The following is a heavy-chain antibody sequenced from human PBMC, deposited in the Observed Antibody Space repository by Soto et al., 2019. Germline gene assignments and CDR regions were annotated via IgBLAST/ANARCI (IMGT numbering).Heavy chain of an antibody. CDR2: IYHSGST. J-gene: IGHJ5*02. CDR3: ARRNYDILTGYVQGNWFDP. CDR1: SGSISSSNW. D-gene: IGHD3-9*01. Sequence: SETLSLTCAVSSGSISSSNWWSWVRQPPGKGLEWIGEIYHSGSTNYNPSLKSRVTISVDKSKNQFSLKLSSVTAADTAVYYCARRNYDILTGYVQGNWFDPWGQGTLVTVSS. V-gene: IGHV4-4*02.